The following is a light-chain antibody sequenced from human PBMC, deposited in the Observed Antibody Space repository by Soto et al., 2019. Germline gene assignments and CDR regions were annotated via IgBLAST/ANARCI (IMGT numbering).Light chain of an antibody. CDR2: GDT. J-gene: IGLJ2*01. CDR3: QSYDSSLSGSI. Sequence: QSVLTQPPSVSGAPGQRVIISCTGSSSNIGADYDVHWYQQLPGTAPKLLIYGDTNRPSGVPDRFSGYKSGTSASLAITGLQDEDEADYYCQSYDSSLSGSIFGGGTKLTVL. V-gene: IGLV1-40*01. CDR1: SSNIGADYD.